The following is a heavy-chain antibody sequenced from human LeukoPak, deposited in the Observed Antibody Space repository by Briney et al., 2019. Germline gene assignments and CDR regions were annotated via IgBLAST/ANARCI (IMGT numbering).Heavy chain of an antibody. Sequence: PGRSMSPSCAAYGFTFSSYSMNWVRQAPRKEQNLHSSNRRSSKTIYYAGSVKGRFTISRDNAKNSLYLQMNSLRDEDSAVYYCARDQGIFDYWGQGTLVTVSS. J-gene: IGHJ4*02. CDR3: ARDQGIFDY. V-gene: IGHV3-48*02. CDR1: GFTFSSYS. CDR2: NRRSSKTI.